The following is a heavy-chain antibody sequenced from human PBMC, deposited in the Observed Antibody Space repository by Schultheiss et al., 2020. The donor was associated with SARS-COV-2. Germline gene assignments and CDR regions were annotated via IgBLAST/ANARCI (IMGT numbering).Heavy chain of an antibody. CDR1: GFSLITYA. D-gene: IGHD2-15*01. CDR3: AKGEDIVVVVAATPYYYGMDV. Sequence: GGSLRLSCAASGFSLITYAMTWVRQAPGKGLEWVSSFTASGGSTHYAASVKGRFTMSRDNSKNTLYLQMNSLRAEDTAVYYCAKGEDIVVVVAATPYYYGMDVWGQGTTVTGSS. V-gene: IGHV3-23*01. CDR2: FTASGGST. J-gene: IGHJ6*02.